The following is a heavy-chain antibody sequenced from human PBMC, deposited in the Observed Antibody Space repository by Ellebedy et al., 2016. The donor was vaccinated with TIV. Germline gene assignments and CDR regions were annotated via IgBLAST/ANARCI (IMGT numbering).Heavy chain of an antibody. CDR3: ARAIVGATGYFDL. V-gene: IGHV1-46*01. CDR1: GYTFTSYY. J-gene: IGHJ4*02. CDR2: IDPSGATT. Sequence: AASVKVSCKASGYTFTSYYMHWVRQAPGQGLEWMGLIDPSGATTDYAQKSQGRITMTRDTSTSTAYMELSSLTSDDTAVYFCARAIVGATGYFDLWGQGSLVTVSS. D-gene: IGHD1-26*01.